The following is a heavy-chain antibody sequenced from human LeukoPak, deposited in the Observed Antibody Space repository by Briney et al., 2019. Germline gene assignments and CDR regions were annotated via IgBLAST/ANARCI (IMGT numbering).Heavy chain of an antibody. D-gene: IGHD3-3*01. CDR3: ARGTEANYDFWNGYHFDY. CDR2: INPNSGGT. Sequence: ASVKVSCKASGYTFTSYYMHWVRQAPGQGLEWMGWINPNSGGTNFAQKFQGRVTMTRDMSINTAYMELSRLTSDDTAVYYCARGTEANYDFWNGYHFDYWGQGTLVTVSS. J-gene: IGHJ4*02. CDR1: GYTFTSYY. V-gene: IGHV1-2*02.